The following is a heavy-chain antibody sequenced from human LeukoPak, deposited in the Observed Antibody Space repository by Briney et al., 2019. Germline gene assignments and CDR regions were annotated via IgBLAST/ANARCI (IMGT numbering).Heavy chain of an antibody. CDR2: INHSGST. V-gene: IGHV4-34*01. J-gene: IGHJ6*03. Sequence: SETPSLTCAVYGGSFSGYYWSWIRQPPGKGLEWIGEINHSGSTNYNPSLKSRVTISVDTSKNQFSLKLSSVTAADTAVYYCARRPYYYYMDVWGKGTTVTVSS. CDR3: ARRPYYYYMDV. CDR1: GGSFSGYY.